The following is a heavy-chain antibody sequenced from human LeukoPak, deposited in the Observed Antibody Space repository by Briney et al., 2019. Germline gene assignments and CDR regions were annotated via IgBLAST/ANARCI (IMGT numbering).Heavy chain of an antibody. J-gene: IGHJ5*02. D-gene: IGHD6-6*01. CDR2: IYYSGST. CDR1: GGSVSSSSYY. V-gene: IGHV4-39*07. CDR3: ARARGSSSWFDP. Sequence: SETLSLTCTVSGGSVSSSSYYWGWIRQPPGKGLEWIGSIYYSGSTYYNPSLKSRVSISVDTSKNQFSLKLNSLTAADTAVYYCARARGSSSWFDPWGQGTLVTVSS.